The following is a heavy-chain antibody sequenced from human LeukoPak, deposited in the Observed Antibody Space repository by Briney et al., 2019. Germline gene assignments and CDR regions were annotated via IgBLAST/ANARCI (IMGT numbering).Heavy chain of an antibody. Sequence: PGGSLRFSCAASGFTLSNYWMSWVRQAPGKGLEWVANIKEDGNEKYYVDSVKGRFTISKDNAKNSLYLQMNSLRAEDTAVYYCARDDGARSTDYWGQGTLVTVSS. CDR2: IKEDGNEK. D-gene: IGHD5-24*01. J-gene: IGHJ4*02. V-gene: IGHV3-7*01. CDR1: GFTLSNYW. CDR3: ARDDGARSTDY.